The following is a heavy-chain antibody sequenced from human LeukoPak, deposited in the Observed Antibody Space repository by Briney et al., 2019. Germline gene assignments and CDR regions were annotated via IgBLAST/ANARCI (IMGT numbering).Heavy chain of an antibody. D-gene: IGHD3-22*01. CDR2: IYYSGST. Sequence: SETLSLTCTVSGGSISSSSYYWGWIRQPPGKGLEWIGSIYYSGSTYYNPSFKSRVTISVDTSKNQFSLKLSSVTAADTAVYYCARLVTGYYYDSSGYDSDYWGQGTLVTVSS. CDR1: GGSISSSSYY. CDR3: ARLVTGYYYDSSGYDSDY. J-gene: IGHJ4*02. V-gene: IGHV4-39*01.